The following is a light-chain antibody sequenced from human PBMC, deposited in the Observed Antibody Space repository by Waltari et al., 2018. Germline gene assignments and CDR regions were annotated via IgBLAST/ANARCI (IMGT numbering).Light chain of an antibody. J-gene: IGLJ1*01. Sequence: QSALTQPPSASGSPGQSVTISCTGTSSDVGGYKYVSWYQQHPGKAPKLIIYEVSKRPSGVPDLCSGSKSGDTASLTVSGLQAEDEADYYCNSYVGSTLFYVFGTGTKVTVV. V-gene: IGLV2-8*01. CDR3: NSYVGSTLFYV. CDR1: SSDVGGYKY. CDR2: EVS.